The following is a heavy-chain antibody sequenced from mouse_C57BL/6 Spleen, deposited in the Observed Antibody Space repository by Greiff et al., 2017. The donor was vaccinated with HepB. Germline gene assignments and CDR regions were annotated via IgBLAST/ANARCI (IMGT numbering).Heavy chain of an antibody. CDR1: GYTFTSYW. CDR2: IDPSDSYT. CDR3: AIRSAYAMDY. V-gene: IGHV1-69*01. Sequence: QVQLKQPGAELVMPGASVKLSCKASGYTFTSYWMHWVKQRPGQGLEWIGEIDPSDSYTNYNQKFKGKSTLTVDKSSSTAYMQLSSLTSEDSAVYYCAIRSAYAMDYWGQGTSVTVSS. D-gene: IGHD1-1*01. J-gene: IGHJ4*01.